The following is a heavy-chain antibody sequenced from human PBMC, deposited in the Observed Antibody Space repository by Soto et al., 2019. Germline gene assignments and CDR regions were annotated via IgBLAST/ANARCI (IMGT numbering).Heavy chain of an antibody. D-gene: IGHD3-3*01. CDR2: IIPIFGTA. CDR1: GGTFSSYA. CDR3: ARDRGGYYDFWSGYPGHYYYYYGMDV. V-gene: IGHV1-69*13. Sequence: SVKVSCKASGGTFSSYAISWVRQAPGQGLEWMGGIIPIFGTANYAQKFQGRVTITADESTSTAYMELSSLRSEDTAVYYCARDRGGYYDFWSGYPGHYYYYYGMDVWGQGTTVTVSS. J-gene: IGHJ6*02.